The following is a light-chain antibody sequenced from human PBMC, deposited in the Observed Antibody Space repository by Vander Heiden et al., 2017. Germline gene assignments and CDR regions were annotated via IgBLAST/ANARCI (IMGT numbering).Light chain of an antibody. CDR3: CSYAL. V-gene: IGLV2-23*02. J-gene: IGLJ3*02. CDR2: EVS. CDR1: SSDVGSYNL. Sequence: QSALTPPASVSGSPGQSITIPCTGTSSDVGSYNLVSWYNQHPAQAPKLMIYEVSKRPAGVSKRFSGSKAGNTASLTISGLQAEYEADYYCCSYALFGGGTKRTAL.